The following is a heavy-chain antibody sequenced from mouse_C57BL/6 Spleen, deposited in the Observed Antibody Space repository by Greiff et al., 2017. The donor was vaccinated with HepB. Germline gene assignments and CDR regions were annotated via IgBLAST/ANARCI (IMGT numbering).Heavy chain of an antibody. CDR2: ISSGGSYT. Sequence: EVMLVESGGDLVKPGGSLKLSCAASGFTFSSYGMSWVRQTPDKRLEWVATISSGGSYTYYPDSVKGRFTISRDNAKNTLYLQMSSLKSEDTAMYYCARQGLLRGDYYAMDYWGQGTSVTVSS. CDR3: ARQGLLRGDYYAMDY. V-gene: IGHV5-6*02. D-gene: IGHD1-1*01. J-gene: IGHJ4*01. CDR1: GFTFSSYG.